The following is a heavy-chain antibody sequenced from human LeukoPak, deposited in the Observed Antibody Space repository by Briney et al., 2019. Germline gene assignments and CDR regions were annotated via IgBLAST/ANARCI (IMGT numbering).Heavy chain of an antibody. CDR2: IYYSGST. V-gene: IGHV4-39*01. CDR3: ARFLYCSTTSCYLSFDY. D-gene: IGHD2-2*01. CDR1: GGSISSSNYY. J-gene: IGHJ4*02. Sequence: SETLSLTCTVSGGSISSSNYYWAWIRQPPGKGLELIGNIYYSGSTYYNPSLKSRVTMSVDTSKNQFSLKLKSVTAADTAVFYCARFLYCSTTSCYLSFDYWGQGTLVIVSS.